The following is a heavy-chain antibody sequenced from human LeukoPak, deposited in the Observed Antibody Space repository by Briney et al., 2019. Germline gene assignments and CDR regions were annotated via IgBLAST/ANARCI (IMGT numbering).Heavy chain of an antibody. CDR3: AKDMGYGHYSDY. J-gene: IGHJ4*02. V-gene: IGHV3-23*01. Sequence: PGGSLRLSCAASGFTFSSYAMSWVRQAPGKGLEWVSAISGSGGSTYYADSVKGRFNISRDNSKNTMYLEMNSRRAEDTAVYYCAKDMGYGHYSDYWGQGTLVTVSS. D-gene: IGHD4-17*01. CDR2: ISGSGGST. CDR1: GFTFSSYA.